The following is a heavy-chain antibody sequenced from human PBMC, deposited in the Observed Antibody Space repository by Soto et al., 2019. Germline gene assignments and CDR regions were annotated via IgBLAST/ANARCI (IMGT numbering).Heavy chain of an antibody. D-gene: IGHD1-1*01. J-gene: IGHJ4*02. V-gene: IGHV4-39*01. CDR3: ARRLWVLPTSDYFDY. Sequence: PSETLSLTCTVSGGSISSGNYYWGWIRQPPGKGLEWIGSIYYSGPTYYNPSLKSRVTISVDTSKNLFSLKLSSVTAADTAVYYCARRLWVLPTSDYFDYWGQGTLVTVSS. CDR2: IYYSGPT. CDR1: GGSISSGNYY.